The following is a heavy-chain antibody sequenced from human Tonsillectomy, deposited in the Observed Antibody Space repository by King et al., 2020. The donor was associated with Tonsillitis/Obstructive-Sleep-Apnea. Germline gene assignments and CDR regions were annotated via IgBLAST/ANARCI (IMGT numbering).Heavy chain of an antibody. CDR2: IYWDDDK. V-gene: IGHV2-5*02. J-gene: IGHJ6*03. Sequence: ITLKESGPTLVKPTQTLTLTCTFSGFSLSTSGVGVDWIRQPPGKALEWLALIYWDDDKRYSPSLKSRLTITKDTSKNQVVLPMTNLDPADSATYYWAHRQWLIPKYDSFYMDVWGKGTTVTVSS. CDR1: GFSLSTSGVG. CDR3: AHRQWLIPKYDSFYMDV. D-gene: IGHD6-19*01.